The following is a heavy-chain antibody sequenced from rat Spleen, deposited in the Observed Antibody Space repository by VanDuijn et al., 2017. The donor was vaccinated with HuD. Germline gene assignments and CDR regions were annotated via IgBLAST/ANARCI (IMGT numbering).Heavy chain of an antibody. D-gene: IGHD1-9*01. CDR3: AREDYGYNFDY. J-gene: IGHJ2*01. CDR1: GFSLISHS. Sequence: QVQLKESGPGLVQSSQTLSLICTVSGFSLISHSVHWVRQPPGKGLEWMGIIWTGGSTDYNSALKSRLSISRDTSKSQVFLKMNSLQTEDIATYYCAREDYGYNFDYWGQGVMVTVSS. CDR2: IWTGGST. V-gene: IGHV2-30*01.